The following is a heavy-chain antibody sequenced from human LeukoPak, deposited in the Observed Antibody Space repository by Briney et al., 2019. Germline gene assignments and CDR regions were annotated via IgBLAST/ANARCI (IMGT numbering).Heavy chain of an antibody. CDR1: GGSISSHY. V-gene: IGHV4-59*11. J-gene: IGHJ4*02. CDR3: AIGSIAARYLGY. D-gene: IGHD6-6*01. Sequence: PSETLSLTCTVSGGSISSHYWSWIRQPPGKGLEWIGYIYYSGSTNYNPSLKSRVTISVDTSKNQFSLNLSSVTAADTAVYYCAIGSIAARYLGYWGQGTLVTVSS. CDR2: IYYSGST.